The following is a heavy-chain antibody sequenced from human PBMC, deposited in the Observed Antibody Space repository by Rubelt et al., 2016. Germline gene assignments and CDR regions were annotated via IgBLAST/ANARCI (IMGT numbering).Heavy chain of an antibody. V-gene: IGHV3-7*03. CDR1: GFTFSSYW. J-gene: IGHJ3*02. Sequence: EVQLVESGGGLVQPGGSLRLSCAASGFTFSSYWMSWVRQAPGKGLEWVANIKQDGSEKYYVDSVKGRFTIVGDNGKNAMYLQMNSLRAEDTAVDYCARDLGSDSSSFGAFDIWGQGTMVTVSS. CDR2: IKQDGSEK. CDR3: ARDLGSDSSSFGAFDI. D-gene: IGHD6-13*01.